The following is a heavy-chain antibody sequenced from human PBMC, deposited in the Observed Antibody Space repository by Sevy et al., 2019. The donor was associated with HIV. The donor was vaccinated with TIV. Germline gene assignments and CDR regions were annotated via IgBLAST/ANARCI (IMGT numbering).Heavy chain of an antibody. J-gene: IGHJ4*02. CDR2: IKSKTDGGTT. CDR3: TTDLLAAAVNFDY. D-gene: IGHD6-13*01. CDR1: GFTFSNAW. V-gene: IGHV3-15*01. Sequence: GGSLRLSCAASGFTFSNAWMSWVRQAPGKGLEWVGRIKSKTDGGTTDNAAPVKGRFTITRDDSKNTLYLQMNSLKTEDTAVYYCTTDLLAAAVNFDYWGQGTLVTVSS.